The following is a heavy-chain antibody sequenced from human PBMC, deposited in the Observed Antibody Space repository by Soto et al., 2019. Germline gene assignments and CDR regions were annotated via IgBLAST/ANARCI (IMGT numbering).Heavy chain of an antibody. V-gene: IGHV4-34*01. D-gene: IGHD2-2*01. CDR1: GGSFSGYY. CDR2: INHSGST. Sequence: SETLSLTCAVYGGSFSGYYWSWIRQPPGKGLEWIGEINHSGSTNYNPSLKSRVTISVDTSKNQFSLKLSSVTAADTAVYYCARPTTSTPSPYCSSTSCYAGEGFDYWGQGTLVTVSS. J-gene: IGHJ4*02. CDR3: ARPTTSTPSPYCSSTSCYAGEGFDY.